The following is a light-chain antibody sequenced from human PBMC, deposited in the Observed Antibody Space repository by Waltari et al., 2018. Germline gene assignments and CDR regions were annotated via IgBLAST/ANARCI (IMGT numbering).Light chain of an antibody. CDR2: DAS. CDR3: QQYDNLLTWT. Sequence: DIQMTQSPSSLSASVGDRVTITCQASQDISNYLNRYQQKPGKAPKLLIYDASNLETGVPSRFSGSGSGTDFTFTISSLQPEDIATYYCQQYDNLLTWTFGQGTKVEIK. V-gene: IGKV1-33*01. CDR1: QDISNY. J-gene: IGKJ1*01.